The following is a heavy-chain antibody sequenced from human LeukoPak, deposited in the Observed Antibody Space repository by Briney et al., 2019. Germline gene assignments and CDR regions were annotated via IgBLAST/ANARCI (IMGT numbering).Heavy chain of an antibody. CDR3: AKEREYCTNGVCSPLDY. Sequence: GGSLRLSCAASGFTFNTYAMSWVRQAPGKGLEWVSSITGSGGATYYADSVKGRFTISRDNSKNTLYLQMNSLRAEDTAVYYCAKEREYCTNGVCSPLDYWGQGTLVTVSS. J-gene: IGHJ4*02. D-gene: IGHD2-8*01. CDR1: GFTFNTYA. V-gene: IGHV3-23*01. CDR2: ITGSGGAT.